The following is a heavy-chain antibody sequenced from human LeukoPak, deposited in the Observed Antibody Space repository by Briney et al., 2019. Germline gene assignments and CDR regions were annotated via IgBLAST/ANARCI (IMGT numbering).Heavy chain of an antibody. Sequence: GGSLRLSCAASGFTFNRFWMSWVRQAPGKGLEWVANIKKDGSEKYYADSVKGRFTISRDNGKNSVYLQMNSLRVEDTAVYYCAKDLSSSGWPWVHASDIWGQGTMVTVSS. V-gene: IGHV3-7*03. CDR2: IKKDGSEK. CDR1: GFTFNRFW. J-gene: IGHJ3*02. CDR3: AKDLSSSGWPWVHASDI. D-gene: IGHD6-19*01.